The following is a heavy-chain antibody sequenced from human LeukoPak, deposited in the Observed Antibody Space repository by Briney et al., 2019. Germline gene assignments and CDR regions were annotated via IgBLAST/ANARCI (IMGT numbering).Heavy chain of an antibody. CDR2: INHSGST. CDR1: GGSISSYY. Sequence: KSSETLSLTCTVSGGSISSYYWSWIRQPPGKGLEWIGEINHSGSTNYNPSLKSRVTISVDTSKNQFSLKLSSVTAADTAVYYCASIYDSSGRYFDYWGQGTLVTVSS. J-gene: IGHJ4*02. V-gene: IGHV4-34*01. D-gene: IGHD3-22*01. CDR3: ASIYDSSGRYFDY.